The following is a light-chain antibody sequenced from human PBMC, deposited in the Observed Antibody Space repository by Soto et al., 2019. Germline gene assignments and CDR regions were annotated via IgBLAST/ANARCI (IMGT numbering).Light chain of an antibody. V-gene: IGKV3-20*01. CDR3: QQYGNSPIT. J-gene: IGKJ5*01. Sequence: EIVLTQSPVTLSLSPGERATLSCRASERIYSAYLGWYQQKPGQAPRLLIYGTSSRATGIPDRFSGSGSGTDFTLTISRLEPEDFAVYYCQQYGNSPITFGQGTRREIK. CDR2: GTS. CDR1: ERIYSAY.